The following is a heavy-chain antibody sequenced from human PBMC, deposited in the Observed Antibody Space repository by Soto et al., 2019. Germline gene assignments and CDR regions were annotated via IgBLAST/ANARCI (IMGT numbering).Heavy chain of an antibody. J-gene: IGHJ6*04. Sequence: GGSLRLSCAASGFTFSSYWMHWVRQAPGKGLVWVSRINSDGSSTSYADSVKGRFTISRDNAKNTLYLQMNSLRAEDTAVYYCARGYCSGGSGDAAAYYYYYGMDVWGKGTTVTVAS. CDR2: INSDGSST. V-gene: IGHV3-74*01. CDR3: ARGYCSGGSGDAAAYYYYYGMDV. CDR1: GFTFSSYW. D-gene: IGHD2-15*01.